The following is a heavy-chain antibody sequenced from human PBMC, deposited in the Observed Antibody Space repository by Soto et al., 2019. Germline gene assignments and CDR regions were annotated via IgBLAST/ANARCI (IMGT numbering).Heavy chain of an antibody. CDR1: CASIIGFY. V-gene: IGHV4-4*07. CDR2: IYATGTT. CDR3: VRDGTKTLRDWFDS. D-gene: IGHD1-1*01. J-gene: IGHJ5*01. Sequence: SETLSLTCTFSCASIIGFYWSWIRKSAGKGLEWIGRIYATGTTDYNPSLKSRVMMSVDTSKKQFSLKLRSVTAADTAVYYCVRDGTKTLRDWFDSWGQGISVTVSS.